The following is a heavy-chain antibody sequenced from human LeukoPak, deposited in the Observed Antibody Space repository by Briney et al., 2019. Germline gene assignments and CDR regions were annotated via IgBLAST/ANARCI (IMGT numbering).Heavy chain of an antibody. V-gene: IGHV1-46*01. CDR3: ARQRGGQYEDGFDI. Sequence: EASVKVSCKASGYTFTSYYMHWVRQAPGQGLEWMGIINPSGGSTSYAQRFQGRVTMTRDTSTSTVYMELSSLKYEDTAVYYCARQRGGQYEDGFDIWGQRTMVTVSS. J-gene: IGHJ3*02. D-gene: IGHD2-8*01. CDR1: GYTFTSYY. CDR2: INPSGGST.